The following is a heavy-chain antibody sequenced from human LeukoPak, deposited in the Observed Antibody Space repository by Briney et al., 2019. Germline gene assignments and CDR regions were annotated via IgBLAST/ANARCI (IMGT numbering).Heavy chain of an antibody. D-gene: IGHD5-18*01. V-gene: IGHV4-61*01. CDR1: GVSINTCCYY. CDR3: ARGRSYGFDLVP. Sequence: SETLSLTCDVSGVSINTCCYYWTWIRQPPGKGLEWIGYKYYSGSTRYNSSLRSRLTISLDTSKNQFSLRLTSVTAADTAVYYCARGRSYGFDLVPWAPGTLVIVSS. J-gene: IGHJ5*02. CDR2: KYYSGST.